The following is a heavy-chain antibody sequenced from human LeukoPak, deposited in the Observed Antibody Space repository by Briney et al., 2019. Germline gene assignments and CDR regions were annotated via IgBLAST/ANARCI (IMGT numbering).Heavy chain of an antibody. CDR3: ARELLAAAGSADDY. CDR1: GGSISSNSYYW. V-gene: IGHV3-74*01. Sequence: ETLSLTCTVSGGSISSNSYYWMHWVRQAPGKGLVWVSRINSDGSSTSYADSVKGRFTISRDNAKNTLYLQMNSLRAEDTAVYYCARELLAAAGSADDYWGQGTLVTVSS. D-gene: IGHD6-13*01. CDR2: INSDGSST. J-gene: IGHJ4*02.